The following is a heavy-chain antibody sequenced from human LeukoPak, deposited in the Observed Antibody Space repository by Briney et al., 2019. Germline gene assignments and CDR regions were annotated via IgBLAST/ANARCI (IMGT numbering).Heavy chain of an antibody. D-gene: IGHD3-10*02. CDR1: GFTFSSYE. CDR2: ISSTNGHT. CDR3: AELGITMIGGV. V-gene: IGHV3-48*03. Sequence: PGGSLRLSCAASGFTFSSYEMNWVRQAPGKGLEWVSYISSTNGHTYYADSVNGRFTISRDTAKNSLYLQMNSLRAEDTAVYYCAELGITMIGGVWGKGTTVTISS. J-gene: IGHJ6*04.